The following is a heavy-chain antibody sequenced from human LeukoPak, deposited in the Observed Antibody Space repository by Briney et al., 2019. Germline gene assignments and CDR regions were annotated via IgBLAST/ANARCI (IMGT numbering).Heavy chain of an antibody. J-gene: IGHJ4*02. CDR3: ARAPRELDYGGNSGDY. D-gene: IGHD4-23*01. V-gene: IGHV1-3*01. Sequence: ASVKVSCKASGYTFTSYAMHWVRQAPGQRLEWMGWVNAGNGNTKYSQEFQGRVTITRDTSASTAYMELSSLRSEDTAVYYCARAPRELDYGGNSGDYWGQGTLVTVSS. CDR2: VNAGNGNT. CDR1: GYTFTSYA.